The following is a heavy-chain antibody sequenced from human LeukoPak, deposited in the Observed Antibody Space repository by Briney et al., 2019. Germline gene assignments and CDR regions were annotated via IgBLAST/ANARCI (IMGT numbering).Heavy chain of an antibody. Sequence: GGSLRLSCAASGFTFSSYWMHWVRQAPGKGLVWVSRINSDGRNTNYADSVKGRFTISRDNAKNTLFLQMNSLRAEDTAVYYCAKDRDYDSSGIFDYWGQGTLVTVSS. CDR3: AKDRDYDSSGIFDY. CDR1: GFTFSSYW. V-gene: IGHV3-74*01. D-gene: IGHD3-22*01. J-gene: IGHJ4*02. CDR2: INSDGRNT.